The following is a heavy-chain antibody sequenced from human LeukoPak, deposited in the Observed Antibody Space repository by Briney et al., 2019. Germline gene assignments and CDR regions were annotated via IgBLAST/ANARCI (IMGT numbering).Heavy chain of an antibody. V-gene: IGHV4-59*01. J-gene: IGHJ4*02. CDR3: ARGHPKAGYDGY. CDR2: IYYSGST. Sequence: SETLSLTCTVSGGSISSYYWSWIRQPPGKGLEWIGYIYYSGSTNYNPSLKSRVTISVDTSKNQFSLKLSSVTAADTAVYYCARGHPKAGYDGYWGQGTLVTVSS. CDR1: GGSISSYY. D-gene: IGHD3-16*01.